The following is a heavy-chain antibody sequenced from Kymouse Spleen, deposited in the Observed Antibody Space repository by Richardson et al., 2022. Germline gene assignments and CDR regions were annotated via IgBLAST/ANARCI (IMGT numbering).Heavy chain of an antibody. V-gene: IGHV4-34*01. Sequence: QVQLQQWGAGLLKPSETLSLTCAVYGGSFSGYYWSWIRQPPGKGLEWIGEINHSGSTNYNPSLKSRVTISVDTSKNQFSLKLSSVTAADTAVYYCAIRGYSGYDHGWFDPWGQGTLVTVSS. D-gene: IGHD5-12*01. CDR3: AIRGYSGYDHGWFDP. J-gene: IGHJ5*02. CDR2: INHSGST. CDR1: GGSFSGYY.